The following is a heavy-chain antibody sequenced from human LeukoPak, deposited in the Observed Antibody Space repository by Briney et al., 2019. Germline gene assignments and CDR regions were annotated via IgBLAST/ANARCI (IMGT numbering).Heavy chain of an antibody. CDR2: ISGSGGST. CDR3: ATQFPHYYYYGMDV. CDR1: GFTFSSYA. V-gene: IGHV3-23*01. D-gene: IGHD4-11*01. Sequence: GGYLRLSCAASGFTFSSYAMSWVRQAPGKGLEWVSAISGSGGSTYYADSVKGRFTISRDNSKNTLYLQMNSLIAEDTAVYYCATQFPHYYYYGMDVWGQGTTVTVSS. J-gene: IGHJ6*02.